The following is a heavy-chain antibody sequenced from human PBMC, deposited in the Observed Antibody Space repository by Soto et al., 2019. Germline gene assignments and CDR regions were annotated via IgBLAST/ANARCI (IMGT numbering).Heavy chain of an antibody. J-gene: IGHJ5*02. V-gene: IGHV4-59*01. D-gene: IGHD6-25*01. CDR1: GGSISSYY. CDR3: ARPHGGSSGWDNWFDP. CDR2: IHYSGST. Sequence: SETLSLTCTVSGGSISSYYWSWIRQPPGKGLEWIGYIHYSGSTNYNPSLKSRVTISVDTSKNQFSLKLSSVTAADTAVYYCARPHGGSSGWDNWFDPWGQGTLVTVSS.